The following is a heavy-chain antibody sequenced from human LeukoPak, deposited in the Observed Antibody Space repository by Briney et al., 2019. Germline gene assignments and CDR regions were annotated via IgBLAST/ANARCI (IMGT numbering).Heavy chain of an antibody. V-gene: IGHV1-18*01. CDR3: ARVYYDILTGPFDY. CDR2: ISAYNGNT. D-gene: IGHD3-9*01. CDR1: GYTFTSYG. J-gene: IGHJ4*02. Sequence: ASVKVSCKASGYTFTSYGISWVRQAPGQGLEWMGWISAYNGNTNYAQKLQGRVTMTTVTSTSTAYMELRSLRSDDTAVNYCARVYYDILTGPFDYWGQGTLVTVSS.